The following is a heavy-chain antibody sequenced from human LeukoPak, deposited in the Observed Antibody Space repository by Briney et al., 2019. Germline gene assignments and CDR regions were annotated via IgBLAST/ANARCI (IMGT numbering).Heavy chain of an antibody. CDR2: INPNSGGT. CDR1: GCTFTGYY. V-gene: IGHV1-2*06. D-gene: IGHD3-22*01. Sequence: ASVKVSCKASGCTFTGYYMHWVRQAPGQGLEWMGRINPNSGGTNYAQKFQGRVTMTRDTSISTAYMELSRLRSDDTAVYYCARDRTGFAYYYDSSGYLDYWGQGTLVTVSS. J-gene: IGHJ4*02. CDR3: ARDRTGFAYYYDSSGYLDY.